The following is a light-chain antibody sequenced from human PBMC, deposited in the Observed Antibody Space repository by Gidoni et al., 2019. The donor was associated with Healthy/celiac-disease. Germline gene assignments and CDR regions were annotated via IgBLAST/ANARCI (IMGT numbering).Light chain of an antibody. CDR1: SSNIGSNT. CDR3: AAWDDSLNGV. Sequence: SVLTQPPSASGTPGQRATISCSGSSSNIGSNTVNWYQQLPGTAPKLLIYSNNQRPSGVPDRFSGSKSGTSASLAISGLQSEDEADYYCAAWDDSLNGVFGGGTKLTVL. V-gene: IGLV1-44*01. CDR2: SNN. J-gene: IGLJ3*02.